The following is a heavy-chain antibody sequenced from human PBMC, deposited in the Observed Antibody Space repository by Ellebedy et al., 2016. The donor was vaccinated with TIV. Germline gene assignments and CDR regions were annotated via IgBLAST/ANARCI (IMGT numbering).Heavy chain of an antibody. CDR1: GFSFSNYG. V-gene: IGHV3-30*02. CDR2: KRFDGRNE. CDR3: TRETNPSPGAVAGTGFDC. D-gene: IGHD6-19*01. Sequence: GESLKISCVASGFSFSNYGMHWVRQAPGKGLEWVAFKRFDGRNEYNGDSVKGRFFISRDVSKNTLFLRMNRLRAEDTAMYYCTRETNPSPGAVAGTGFDCWGQGALVIVSS. J-gene: IGHJ4*02.